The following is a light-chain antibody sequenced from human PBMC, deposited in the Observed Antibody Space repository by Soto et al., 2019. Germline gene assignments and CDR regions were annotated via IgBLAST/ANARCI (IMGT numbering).Light chain of an antibody. CDR1: QSFTTW. CDR2: DVS. V-gene: IGKV1-5*01. Sequence: DIQMTQSPSTLSAFVGDRVTITCRASQSFTTWLAWYQQKPGKAPQLLIYDVSNLESGVPSRFSGSGSGTEFTLTISSLQPDDFATYYCQQYKSYPLTFGGGTKVDIK. J-gene: IGKJ4*01. CDR3: QQYKSYPLT.